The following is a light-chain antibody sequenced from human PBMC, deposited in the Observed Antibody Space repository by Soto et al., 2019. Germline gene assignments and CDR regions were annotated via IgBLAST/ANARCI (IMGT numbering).Light chain of an antibody. Sequence: EIVLTQSPGTLSLSPGERATLSCRASQSISSSYLAWYQQKPGQAPRLLIYAASSRATGIPDRFSGSGSGTDFTLTISRLEPEYFAVYYCQQYGSSSYPFGQGTQLEIK. CDR3: QQYGSSSYP. CDR2: AAS. V-gene: IGKV3-20*01. CDR1: QSISSSY. J-gene: IGKJ2*01.